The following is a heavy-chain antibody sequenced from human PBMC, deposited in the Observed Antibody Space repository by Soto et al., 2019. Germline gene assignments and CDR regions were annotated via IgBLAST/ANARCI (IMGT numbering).Heavy chain of an antibody. CDR3: AKPLWFGGSDYYFDY. CDR2: ISYDGSNK. J-gene: IGHJ4*02. CDR1: GFTFSSYG. V-gene: IGHV3-30*18. D-gene: IGHD3-10*01. Sequence: PGGSLRLSCAASGFTFSSYGMHWARQAPGKGLEWVAVISYDGSNKYYADSVKGRFTISRDNSKNTLYLQMNSLRAEDTAVYYCAKPLWFGGSDYYFDYWGQRTLVTVSS.